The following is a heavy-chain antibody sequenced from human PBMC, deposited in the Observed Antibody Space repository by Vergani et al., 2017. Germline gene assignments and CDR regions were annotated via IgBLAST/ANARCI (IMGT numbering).Heavy chain of an antibody. CDR2: IIPILGIA. J-gene: IGHJ3*02. CDR1: GGTFSSYT. D-gene: IGHD1-20*01. CDR3: ARTSGEITGTKDAFDI. Sequence: QVQLVQSGAEVKKPGSSVKVSCKASGGTFSSYTISWVRQAPGQGLEWMGRIIPILGIANYGQKFQGRVTITADKSTSTAYMELSSLRSEDTAVYYCARTSGEITGTKDAFDIWGQGTMDTVSS. V-gene: IGHV1-69*02.